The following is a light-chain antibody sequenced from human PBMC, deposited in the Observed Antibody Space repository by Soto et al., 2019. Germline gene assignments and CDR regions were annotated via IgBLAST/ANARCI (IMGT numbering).Light chain of an antibody. CDR1: SSDVGYYNY. Sequence: SALTQPASVSGSPGQSITISCTGTSSDVGYYNYVSWYQQEPGKAPKLMIYEVSNRPSGLSDRFSGSKSGNTASLTISGLQAEDEADYYCSSYATSSTLIFGTGTKVTVL. J-gene: IGLJ1*01. V-gene: IGLV2-14*01. CDR2: EVS. CDR3: SSYATSSTLI.